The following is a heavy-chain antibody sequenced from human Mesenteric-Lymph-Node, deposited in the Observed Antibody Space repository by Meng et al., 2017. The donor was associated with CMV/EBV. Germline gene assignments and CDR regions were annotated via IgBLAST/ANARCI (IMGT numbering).Heavy chain of an antibody. J-gene: IGHJ4*02. V-gene: IGHV1-2*06. D-gene: IGHD6-19*01. CDR1: GYTFTDYY. CDR2: INPNNGVT. Sequence: KTSGYTFTDYYKHWVRQAPGQGLEWMGRINPNNGVTNYAQKFQDRVTMARDTSSSTAYMELIRLRSDDTAVYYCARGFPGYSSAWYPYWGQGTLVTVSS. CDR3: ARGFPGYSSAWYPY.